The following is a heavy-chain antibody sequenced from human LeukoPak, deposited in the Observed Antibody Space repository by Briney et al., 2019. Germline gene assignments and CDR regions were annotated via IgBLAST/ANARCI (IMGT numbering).Heavy chain of an antibody. V-gene: IGHV3-48*03. D-gene: IGHD2-21*01. J-gene: IGHJ4*02. Sequence: GGSLRLSCAASGFTFSSYAMHWVRQAPGKGLEWVSYISSSGSTIYYADSVKGRFTISRDNAKNSLYLQMNSLRAEDSAVYYCAKDYVVGSIDYWGQGTLVTVSS. CDR3: AKDYVVGSIDY. CDR2: ISSSGSTI. CDR1: GFTFSSYA.